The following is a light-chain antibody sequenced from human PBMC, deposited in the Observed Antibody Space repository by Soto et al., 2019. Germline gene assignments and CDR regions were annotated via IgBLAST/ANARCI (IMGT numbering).Light chain of an antibody. CDR1: QSVSSSY. Sequence: EIVLTQSPGTLSLSPGERATLSCRASQSVSSSYLAWFQQKPDQAPRLLIYGASSRATGIPDRFSGSGSGTDVTLTISRLEPEDFAVYYCPQYDSSPITFGQGTRLEIK. V-gene: IGKV3-20*01. J-gene: IGKJ5*01. CDR2: GAS. CDR3: PQYDSSPIT.